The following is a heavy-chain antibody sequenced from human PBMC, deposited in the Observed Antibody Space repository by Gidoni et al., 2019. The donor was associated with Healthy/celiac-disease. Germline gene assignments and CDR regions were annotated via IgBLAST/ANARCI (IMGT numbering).Heavy chain of an antibody. CDR3: AKVLHYYDSSGYFDAFDI. V-gene: IGHV3-23*01. CDR2: ISGSGGST. J-gene: IGHJ3*02. D-gene: IGHD3-22*01. Sequence: EVQLLESGGGLVQPGGSLRLSCAASGFTFSSYAMSWVRQAPGKGLEWVSAISGSGGSTYYADSVKGRFTISRDNSKNTLYLQMNSLRAEDTAVYYCAKVLHYYDSSGYFDAFDIWGQGTMVTVSS. CDR1: GFTFSSYA.